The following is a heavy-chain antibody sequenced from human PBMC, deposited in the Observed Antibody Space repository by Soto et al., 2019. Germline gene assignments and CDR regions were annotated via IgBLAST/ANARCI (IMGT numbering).Heavy chain of an antibody. V-gene: IGHV4-34*01. J-gene: IGHJ4*02. CDR3: ARRHTLHMVRGVNGGTY. CDR1: GGSFSGYY. Sequence: QVHLQQWGAGLLKPSETLSLTCAVYGGSFSGYYWSWIRQPPGKGLEWIGEVNHSGSTNYNPSLKSRVTISADTSKHQFSLKLSSVTAADTAVYYCARRHTLHMVRGVNGGTYWGQGGLVTVSS. D-gene: IGHD3-10*01. CDR2: VNHSGST.